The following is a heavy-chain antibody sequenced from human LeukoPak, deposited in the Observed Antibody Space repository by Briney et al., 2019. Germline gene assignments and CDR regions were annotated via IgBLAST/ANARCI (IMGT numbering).Heavy chain of an antibody. Sequence: SGGSLRLSCAASGFIFSRYAMSWVRQAPGKGLEWVSDINDNGGGTFYADSVKGRFTVSRDNSKNTLYMQMNSLRGGDTAVYYCAKKLGSSPGDFCDYWGQGTLVTVSS. CDR3: AKKLGSSPGDFCDY. V-gene: IGHV3-23*01. D-gene: IGHD6-6*01. CDR1: GFIFSRYA. J-gene: IGHJ4*02. CDR2: INDNGGGT.